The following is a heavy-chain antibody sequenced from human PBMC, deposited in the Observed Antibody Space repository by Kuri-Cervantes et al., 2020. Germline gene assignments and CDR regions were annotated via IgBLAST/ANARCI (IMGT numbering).Heavy chain of an antibody. Sequence: GGSLRLSCAASGFTFSSYAMSWVRQAPGKGLEWVANIKQDGSEKYYVDSVKGRFTISRDNAKNSLYLQMNSLRAEDTAVYYCAREMGQWLVHYYYYGMDVWGQGTTVTVS. J-gene: IGHJ6*02. CDR3: AREMGQWLVHYYYYGMDV. D-gene: IGHD6-19*01. CDR2: IKQDGSEK. V-gene: IGHV3-7*01. CDR1: GFTFSSYA.